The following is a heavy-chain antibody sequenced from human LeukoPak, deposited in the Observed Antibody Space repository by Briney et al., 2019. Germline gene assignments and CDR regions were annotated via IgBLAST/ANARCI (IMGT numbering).Heavy chain of an antibody. CDR3: ARYDSGGFYRNFDY. CDR2: IYYSGST. Sequence: SETLSLTCTVSSGSISSSSYYWGWIRQPPGMGLEWIGNIYYSGSTYYNPSLKSRVTISVDTSQSQFSLRLSSVTAADTAVYYCARYDSGGFYRNFDYWGQGTLVTVSS. J-gene: IGHJ4*02. D-gene: IGHD3-22*01. V-gene: IGHV4-39*01. CDR1: SGSISSSSYY.